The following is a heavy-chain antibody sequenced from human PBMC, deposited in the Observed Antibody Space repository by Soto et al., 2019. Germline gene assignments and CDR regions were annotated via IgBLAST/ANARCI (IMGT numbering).Heavy chain of an antibody. Sequence: ASVKVSCKASGYTFTGYYMHWVRQAPGQGLEWMGWINPNSGGTNYAQKFQGWVTMTRDTSISTAYMELSRLRSDDTAVYYCARDLIVGATPPYYFDYLGQGTLVTVS. CDR2: INPNSGGT. CDR1: GYTFTGYY. CDR3: ARDLIVGATPPYYFDY. V-gene: IGHV1-2*04. D-gene: IGHD1-26*01. J-gene: IGHJ4*02.